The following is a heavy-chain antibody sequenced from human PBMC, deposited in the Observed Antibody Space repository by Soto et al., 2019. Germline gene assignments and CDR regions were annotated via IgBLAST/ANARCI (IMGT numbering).Heavy chain of an antibody. CDR3: AKEGPITNWYFDY. CDR1: GFTFSNYG. Sequence: QVQLVESGGGVVQPGRSLRLSCAASGFTFSNYGMHWVRQAPGKGLEWVIVISYDGNVAYYADSVKGRFTISRDNSKTTLKLQMNSLSTEDTAMYYCAKEGPITNWYFDYWGQGTLVTVSS. J-gene: IGHJ4*02. CDR2: ISYDGNVA. V-gene: IGHV3-30*18. D-gene: IGHD1-1*01.